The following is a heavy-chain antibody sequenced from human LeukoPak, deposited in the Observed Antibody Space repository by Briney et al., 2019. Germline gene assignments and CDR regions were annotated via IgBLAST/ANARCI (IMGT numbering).Heavy chain of an antibody. Sequence: GGSLRLSCAGSGFTFVSYWMTWVRQAPGKGLEWVANIKQDGSEKYYVDSVKGRFTISRDNAQNSLYLQMNSLRAEDTAVYYCARPRDSGWSKTWDYWGQGTLVAVSS. V-gene: IGHV3-7*03. CDR3: ARPRDSGWSKTWDY. CDR2: IKQDGSEK. D-gene: IGHD6-13*01. CDR1: GFTFVSYW. J-gene: IGHJ4*02.